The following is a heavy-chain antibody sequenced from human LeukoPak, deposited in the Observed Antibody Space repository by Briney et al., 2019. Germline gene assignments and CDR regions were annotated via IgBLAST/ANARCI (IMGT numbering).Heavy chain of an antibody. Sequence: GGSLRLSCAASGVTFSSYSMNWVRQAPGKGLEGGSSISNSSSYIYYADSVKGRFTISRDNAKNSLYLQMNSLRAEDTAVYYCARASTNGHYLDYWGQGTPVTVSS. CDR2: ISNSSSYI. CDR1: GVTFSSYS. J-gene: IGHJ4*02. D-gene: IGHD2-8*01. V-gene: IGHV3-21*01. CDR3: ARASTNGHYLDY.